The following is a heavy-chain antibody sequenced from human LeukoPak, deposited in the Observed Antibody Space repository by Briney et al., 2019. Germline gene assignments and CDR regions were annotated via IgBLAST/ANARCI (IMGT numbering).Heavy chain of an antibody. J-gene: IGHJ4*02. V-gene: IGHV3-23*01. CDR3: ARRSLHAYNYPPQSTYFDC. D-gene: IGHD5-24*01. Sequence: GGSLRLSCAASGFTFSTYAINWVRQAPGKGLEWVSTINNRGDSTYYADSVKGRFTISRDNSKNTLYLQMKSLRAEDTAVYYCARRSLHAYNYPPQSTYFDCWGQGTLVTVSS. CDR1: GFTFSTYA. CDR2: INNRGDST.